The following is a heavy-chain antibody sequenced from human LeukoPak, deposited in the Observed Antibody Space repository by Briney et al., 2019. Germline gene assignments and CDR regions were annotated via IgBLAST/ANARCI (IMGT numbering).Heavy chain of an antibody. D-gene: IGHD5-18*01. CDR2: IYTSGST. V-gene: IGHV4-4*07. Sequence: PSETLSLTCTVSGGSISSYYWSWIRQPAGKGLEWIGRIYTSGSTTYNPSLKSRVTMSVDTSMNQFSLKLSSVTAADTAVYYCARVGYSYGLHYWGQGTLVTVSS. J-gene: IGHJ4*02. CDR1: GGSISSYY. CDR3: ARVGYSYGLHY.